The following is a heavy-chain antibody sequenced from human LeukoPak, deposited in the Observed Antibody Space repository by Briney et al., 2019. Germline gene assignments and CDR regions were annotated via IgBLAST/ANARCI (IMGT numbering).Heavy chain of an antibody. CDR1: GFTFDDYA. V-gene: IGHV3-9*01. CDR3: AKDRSGSDYYYGMDV. CDR2: ISWNSGSI. J-gene: IGHJ6*02. D-gene: IGHD1-26*01. Sequence: SLRLSCAASGFTFDDYAMHWVRQAPGKGLEWVSGISWNSGSIGYADSVKGRFTISRDNAKNSLYLQMNSLRAEDTALYYCAKDRSGSDYYYGMDVWGQGTTVTVSS.